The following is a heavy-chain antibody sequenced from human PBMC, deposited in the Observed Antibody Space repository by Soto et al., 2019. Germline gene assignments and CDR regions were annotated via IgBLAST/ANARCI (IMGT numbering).Heavy chain of an antibody. J-gene: IGHJ4*01. Sequence: GGSLRLSCAASGFTFSNAWINWVRQAPGKGLEWVGRIKSKTAGGTTDFAAPVKGRFAISRDDSKNMVYLQMNSLKTEDTALYYCTTDSYSPMIVIRFDYWGHGTLVTVSS. CDR1: GFTFSNAW. V-gene: IGHV3-15*07. CDR2: IKSKTAGGTT. D-gene: IGHD3-22*01. CDR3: TTDSYSPMIVIRFDY.